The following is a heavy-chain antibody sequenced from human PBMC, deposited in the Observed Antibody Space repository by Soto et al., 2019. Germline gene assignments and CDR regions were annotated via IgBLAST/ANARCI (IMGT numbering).Heavy chain of an antibody. CDR3: GRVIEGATRHTDFDS. Sequence: SETLSLTCAVSGVSIHNSHSFWAWIRQPPGKGLEFIGSVYYSGGANYNPSLKSRVTISVDTSKNQFSLTLISVTAADTAVYHCGRVIEGATRHTDFDSWGQGTLVNVS. CDR1: GVSIHNSHSF. D-gene: IGHD3-22*01. V-gene: IGHV4-39*01. J-gene: IGHJ5*01. CDR2: VYYSGGA.